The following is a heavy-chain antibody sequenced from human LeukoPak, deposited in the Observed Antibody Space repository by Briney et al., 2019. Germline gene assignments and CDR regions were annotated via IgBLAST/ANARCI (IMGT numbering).Heavy chain of an antibody. D-gene: IGHD3-16*01. CDR2: IYSGST. CDR1: GGSKCSSSSY. Sequence: PSETLSLTCTVSGGSKCSSSSYWGWIRQPPGKGLEWIGSIYSGSTYYNPSLKSRVTISVDTSKNEFSLRLSSVTAADTAVYYCAHFRGAAFDFWGRGTMVTVSS. J-gene: IGHJ3*01. CDR3: AHFRGAAFDF. V-gene: IGHV4-39*01.